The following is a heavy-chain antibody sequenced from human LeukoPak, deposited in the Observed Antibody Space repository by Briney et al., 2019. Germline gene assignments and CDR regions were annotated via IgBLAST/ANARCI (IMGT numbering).Heavy chain of an antibody. J-gene: IGHJ4*02. CDR3: ARRTRGNYSDY. D-gene: IGHD3-3*01. CDR2: IHYDGSNK. CDR1: GFTFNTYG. V-gene: IGHV3-30*02. Sequence: PGGSLRLSCAASGFTFNTYGMHWVRQAPGKGLEWVTFIHYDGSNKYYADSVKGRFTISRDNSKNTLYLQMNSLTADDTAVYYCARRTRGNYSDYWGQGTLVTVSS.